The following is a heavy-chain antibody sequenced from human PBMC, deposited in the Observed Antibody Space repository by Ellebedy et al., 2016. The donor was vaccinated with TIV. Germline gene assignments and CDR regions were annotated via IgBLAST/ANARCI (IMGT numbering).Heavy chain of an antibody. CDR1: GYTFTGYY. V-gene: IGHV1-2*02. CDR3: ARDREGTYYYGSGGYYFDY. Sequence: ASVKVSCEASGYTFTGYYMHWVRQAPGQGPEWMGWIDPNSGGTKYAQKFQGRVTMTRDTYISTTYMELSRLRSDDTAVYYCARDREGTYYYGSGGYYFDYWGQGTLVTVSS. J-gene: IGHJ4*02. CDR2: IDPNSGGT. D-gene: IGHD3-10*01.